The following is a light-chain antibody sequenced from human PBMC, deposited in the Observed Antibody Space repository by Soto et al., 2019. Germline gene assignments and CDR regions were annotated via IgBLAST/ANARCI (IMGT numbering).Light chain of an antibody. CDR3: QSYDSSNQGV. J-gene: IGLJ3*02. CDR2: EDN. V-gene: IGLV6-57*03. CDR1: SGSIASNY. Sequence: FMLTQPHSVSESPGKTVTISCTRSSGSIASNYVQWYQQRPGSAPTTVIYEDNHRPSGVPDRFSGSIDSSSSSASLYLSGRKSEDEGDYYCQSYDSSNQGVFGGETQLTVL.